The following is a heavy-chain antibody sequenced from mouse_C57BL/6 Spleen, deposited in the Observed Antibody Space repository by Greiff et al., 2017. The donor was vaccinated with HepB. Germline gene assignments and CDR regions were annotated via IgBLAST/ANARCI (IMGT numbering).Heavy chain of an antibody. CDR3: ARGPPYYYGSSLNWYFDV. CDR2: INYDGSST. D-gene: IGHD1-1*01. V-gene: IGHV5-16*01. CDR1: GFTFSDYY. Sequence: DVMLVESEGGLVQPGSSMKLSCTASGFTFSDYYMAWVRQVPEKGLEWVANINYDGSSTYYLDSLKSRFIISRDNAKNILYLQMSSLKSEDTATYYCARGPPYYYGSSLNWYFDVWGTGTTVTVSS. J-gene: IGHJ1*03.